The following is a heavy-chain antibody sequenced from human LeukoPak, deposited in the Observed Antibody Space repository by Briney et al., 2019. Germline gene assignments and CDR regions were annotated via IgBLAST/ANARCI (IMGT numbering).Heavy chain of an antibody. D-gene: IGHD5-18*01. CDR1: GYRFTSDW. J-gene: IGHJ4*02. V-gene: IGHV5-51*01. Sequence: GESLKISCKASGYRFTSDWIAWVRQMPGKGLEWMGIIYPGDSDTRYSPSFQGQVTISADKSISTAYLQWSSLKASDTAMYYCASGGYSYGYGYWGQGTLVTVSS. CDR2: IYPGDSDT. CDR3: ASGGYSYGYGY.